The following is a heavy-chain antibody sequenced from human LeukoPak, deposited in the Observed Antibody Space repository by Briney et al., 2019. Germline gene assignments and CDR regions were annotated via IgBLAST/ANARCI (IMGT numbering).Heavy chain of an antibody. J-gene: IGHJ4*02. Sequence: GGSLRLSCAASGFTFSSYSMNWVRQAPGKGLEWVSSISSGSSFIYYADSVKGRFTISRDNARDSLYLQMNSLRAEDTAVYYCARGSGWDRYWGQGTLVTVSS. CDR1: GFTFSSYS. D-gene: IGHD6-19*01. CDR2: ISSGSSFI. V-gene: IGHV3-21*01. CDR3: ARGSGWDRY.